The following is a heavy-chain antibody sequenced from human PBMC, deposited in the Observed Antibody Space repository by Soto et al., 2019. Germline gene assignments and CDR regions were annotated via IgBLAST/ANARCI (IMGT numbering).Heavy chain of an antibody. V-gene: IGHV1-69*08. CDR3: ARGLAVADYYGMDV. J-gene: IGHJ6*02. Sequence: QVQLVQSGTEVKKPGSSVKVSCKASGDSFSSCTINWVRQAPGQGLEWMRKINPILDRKNYAQKFEGRVTIIADKSTSTAYMELSGLRSDDRAVYYCARGLAVADYYGMDVWGQGTTVTVFS. D-gene: IGHD6-19*01. CDR2: INPILDRK. CDR1: GDSFSSCT.